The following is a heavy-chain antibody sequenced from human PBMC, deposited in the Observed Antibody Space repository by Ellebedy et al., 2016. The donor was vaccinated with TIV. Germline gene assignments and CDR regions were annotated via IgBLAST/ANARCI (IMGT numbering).Heavy chain of an antibody. Sequence: GSLRLSXAVYGGSFSGYYWSWIRQPPGKGLEWIGEINHSGSTNYNPSLKSRVTISVDTSKNQFSLKLSSVTAADTAVYYCASYDDYGDYVRDYWGQGTLVTVSS. V-gene: IGHV4-34*01. D-gene: IGHD4-17*01. CDR3: ASYDDYGDYVRDY. J-gene: IGHJ4*02. CDR2: INHSGST. CDR1: GGSFSGYY.